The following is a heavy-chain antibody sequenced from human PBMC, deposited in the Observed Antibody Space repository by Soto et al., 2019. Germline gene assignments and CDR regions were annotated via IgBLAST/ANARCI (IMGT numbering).Heavy chain of an antibody. CDR1: GHTFTGYY. J-gene: IGHJ5*02. D-gene: IGHD2-15*01. Sequence: ASVKVSCKASGHTFTGYYMHWVRQAPGQGLEWMGWINPNSGGTNYAQKFQGWVTMTRDTSISTAYMELSRLRSDDTAVYYCARDARYCSGGSCYQYNWFDPWGQGTLVTVSS. CDR2: INPNSGGT. V-gene: IGHV1-2*04. CDR3: ARDARYCSGGSCYQYNWFDP.